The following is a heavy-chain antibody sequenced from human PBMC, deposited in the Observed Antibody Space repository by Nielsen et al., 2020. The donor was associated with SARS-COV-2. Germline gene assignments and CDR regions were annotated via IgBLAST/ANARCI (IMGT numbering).Heavy chain of an antibody. D-gene: IGHD6-13*01. J-gene: IGHJ4*02. Sequence: GGSLRLSCAASGFTFSSYGMHWVRQAPGKGLEWVAVIWYDGSNKYYADSVKGRFTISRDNAKNSLYLQMNSLRAEDTAVYYCARGPGIVDYWGQGTLVTVSS. CDR2: IWYDGSNK. CDR3: ARGPGIVDY. CDR1: GFTFSSYG. V-gene: IGHV3-33*08.